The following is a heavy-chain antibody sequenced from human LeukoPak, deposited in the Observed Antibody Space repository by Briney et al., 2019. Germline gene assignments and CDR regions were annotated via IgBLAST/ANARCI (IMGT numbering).Heavy chain of an antibody. CDR1: GFSFSNYG. CDR3: AKVPSSGWSSLDY. J-gene: IGHJ4*02. Sequence: PGRSLRLSCAASGFSFSNYGMHWVRQAPGKGLEWVAVISYDGNNKYYADSVKGRFTISRDNSKNTLYLQMNSLRAEDTAVYYCAKVPSSGWSSLDYWGQGTLVTVSS. CDR2: ISYDGNNK. D-gene: IGHD6-19*01. V-gene: IGHV3-30*18.